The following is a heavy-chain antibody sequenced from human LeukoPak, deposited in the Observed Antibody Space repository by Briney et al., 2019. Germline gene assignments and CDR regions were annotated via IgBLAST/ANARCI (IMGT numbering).Heavy chain of an antibody. D-gene: IGHD3-9*01. CDR2: INPNSGGT. V-gene: IGHV1-2*02. Sequence: ASVTVSCTASGYTFTGYYMHWVRQAPGQGLEWVGWINPNSGGTNYAQKFQGRVTMTRDTSISTAYMELSRLRSDDTAVYYCARAYYDILTGFFWFDPWGEGTLVTVSS. J-gene: IGHJ5*02. CDR3: ARAYYDILTGFFWFDP. CDR1: GYTFTGYY.